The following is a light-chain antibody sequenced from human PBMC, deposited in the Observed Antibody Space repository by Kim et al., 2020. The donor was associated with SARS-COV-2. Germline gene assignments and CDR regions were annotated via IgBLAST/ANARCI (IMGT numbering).Light chain of an antibody. CDR2: DAS. J-gene: IGKJ1*01. Sequence: EIVLTQSPATLSLSPGERATLSCRTSQSVSRYLAWYQQKLGQAPRLLIYDASNRATGIPARFSGSGSGTDFTLAISSLEPEGFAIYYCQQRSTWPWTFGQGTKVDIK. CDR3: QQRSTWPWT. CDR1: QSVSRY. V-gene: IGKV3-11*01.